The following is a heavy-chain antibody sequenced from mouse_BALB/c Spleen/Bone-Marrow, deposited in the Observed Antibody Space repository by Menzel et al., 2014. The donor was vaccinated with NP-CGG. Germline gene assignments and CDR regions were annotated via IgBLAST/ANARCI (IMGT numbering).Heavy chain of an antibody. CDR1: GFTFSSYT. CDR2: ISNGGVST. V-gene: IGHV5-12-2*01. Sequence: EVMLVESGGGLVQPGGSLKLSCAASGFTFSSYTTSWVRQTPEKRLEWVTYISNGGVSTYYADAVKGRFTISRDNAKNTLYLQMSSLKSEDTAMYYCTRDGYDVGGAMDYWGQGTSVTVSS. CDR3: TRDGYDVGGAMDY. J-gene: IGHJ4*01. D-gene: IGHD2-2*01.